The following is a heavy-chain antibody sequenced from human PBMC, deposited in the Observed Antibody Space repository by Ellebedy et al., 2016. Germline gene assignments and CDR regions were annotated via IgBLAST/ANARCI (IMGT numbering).Heavy chain of an antibody. Sequence: SETLSLTCTVSGGSISSFYWSRIRQPPGKGLEWIGYIYYSGSTHYNPSLKSRVTISRDTSKNQVSLKLSSVTAADTAVYYCARLATTDYLYGMDVWGQGTTVTVSS. CDR2: IYYSGST. CDR3: ARLATTDYLYGMDV. CDR1: GGSISSFY. V-gene: IGHV4-59*08. J-gene: IGHJ6*02. D-gene: IGHD4-11*01.